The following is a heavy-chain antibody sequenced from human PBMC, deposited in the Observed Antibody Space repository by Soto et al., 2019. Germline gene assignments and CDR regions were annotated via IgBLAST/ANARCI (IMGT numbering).Heavy chain of an antibody. V-gene: IGHV3-23*01. CDR1: GFTFSSYA. J-gene: IGHJ4*02. CDR3: AKEGSDVIVATSPNGDFDY. CDR2: ISGSGGST. D-gene: IGHD5-12*01. Sequence: GGSLRLSCAASGFTFSSYAMSWVRQAPGKGLEGVSAISGSGGSTYYADSVKGRFTISRDNSKNTLYLQMNSLRAEDTAVYYCAKEGSDVIVATSPNGDFDYWGQGTLVTVSS.